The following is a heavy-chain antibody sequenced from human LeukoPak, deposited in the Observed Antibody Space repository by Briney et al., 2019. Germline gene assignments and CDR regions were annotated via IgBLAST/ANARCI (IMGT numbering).Heavy chain of an antibody. J-gene: IGHJ6*02. D-gene: IGHD2-15*01. V-gene: IGHV4-34*01. Sequence: PSETLSLTCAVYGGSFSGYYWSWIRQPPGKGLEWIGEINHSGSTNYNLSLKSRVTISVDTSKNQFSLKLSSVTAADTAVYYCARWSRYYYYYGMDVWGQGTTVTVSS. CDR1: GGSFSGYY. CDR2: INHSGST. CDR3: ARWSRYYYYYGMDV.